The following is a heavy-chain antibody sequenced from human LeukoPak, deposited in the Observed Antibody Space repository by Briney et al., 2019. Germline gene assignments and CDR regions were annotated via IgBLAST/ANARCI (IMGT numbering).Heavy chain of an antibody. V-gene: IGHV1-69*13. CDR3: ARGRWLVPLNIGERGWFDY. Sequence: SVKVSCKASGGTFSSYAISWVRQAPGQGLEWMGGIIPIFGTANYAQKFQGRVTITADESTSTAYMELSSLRSEDTAVYYCARGRWLVPLNIGERGWFDYWGQGTLVTVSS. CDR2: IIPIFGTA. D-gene: IGHD6-19*01. J-gene: IGHJ4*02. CDR1: GGTFSSYA.